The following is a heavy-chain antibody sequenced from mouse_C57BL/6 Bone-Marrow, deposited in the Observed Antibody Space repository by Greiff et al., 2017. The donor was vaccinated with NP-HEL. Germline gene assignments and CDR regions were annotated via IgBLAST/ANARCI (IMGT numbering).Heavy chain of an antibody. V-gene: IGHV1-69*01. Sequence: QVQLQQPGAELVMPGASVKLSCKASGYTFTSYWMHWVKQRPGQGLEWIGEIDPSDSYTNYNQKFKGKSTLTVDKSSSTAYMQLSSLTSEDTAVNYGAREDNAYYAMDYWGQGTSVTVSS. CDR2: IDPSDSYT. CDR1: GYTFTSYW. CDR3: AREDNAYYAMDY. J-gene: IGHJ4*01. D-gene: IGHD1-3*01.